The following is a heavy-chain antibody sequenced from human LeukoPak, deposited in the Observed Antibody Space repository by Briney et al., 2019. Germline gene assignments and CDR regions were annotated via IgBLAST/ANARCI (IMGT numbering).Heavy chain of an antibody. CDR1: GFTLVDYP. CDR2: ISGNSGSI. V-gene: IGHV3-9*03. Sequence: PGRSLSLSGPASGFTLVDYPMHWVRQAPGKGLGGFQGISGNSGSIGYADSVKGRFTISRDNAKNSLYLQMNSLRAEDMALYYCAKDILDGDYANDAFDIWGQGTMVTVSS. CDR3: AKDILDGDYANDAFDI. D-gene: IGHD4-17*01. J-gene: IGHJ3*02.